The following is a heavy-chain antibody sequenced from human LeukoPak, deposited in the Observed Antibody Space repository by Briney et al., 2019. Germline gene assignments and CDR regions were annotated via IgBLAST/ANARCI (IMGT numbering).Heavy chain of an antibody. CDR1: GFTFSSYA. Sequence: QSGGSLRLSCAASGFTFSSYATHWVRQAPGKGLEWVAVISYDGSSKYYADSVKGRSTISRDNSKNTLYLQMNSLRAEDTAVYYCARPYGDETDYWGQGTLVTVSS. V-gene: IGHV3-30-3*01. CDR2: ISYDGSSK. J-gene: IGHJ4*02. D-gene: IGHD4-17*01. CDR3: ARPYGDETDY.